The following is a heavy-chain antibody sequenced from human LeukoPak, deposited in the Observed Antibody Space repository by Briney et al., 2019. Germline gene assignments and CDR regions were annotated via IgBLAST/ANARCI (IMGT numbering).Heavy chain of an antibody. V-gene: IGHV3-23*01. D-gene: IGHD6-19*01. CDR3: AKGGAMADKYYQE. Sequence: PGGSLRPSCAASGFTFSSYAMRWVRQAPGKGLEWVSSTTDSGSRTYYADSVKGRFTISRDNSKNMLYLQMNSLRAEDTAVYYCAKGGAMADKYYQEWGQGTLVTVSS. CDR1: GFTFSSYA. CDR2: TTDSGSRT. J-gene: IGHJ1*01.